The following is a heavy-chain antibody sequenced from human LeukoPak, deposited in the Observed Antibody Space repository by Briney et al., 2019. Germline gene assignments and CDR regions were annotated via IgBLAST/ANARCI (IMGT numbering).Heavy chain of an antibody. J-gene: IGHJ6*02. CDR2: IYPGDSDT. Sequence: GESLKISCKGSGYSFTSYWIGWVRQMPGKGLEWMGIIYPGDSDTRYSPSFQGQVTVSADKSISTAYLQWSSLKASDTAMYYCARHVSHYYYYYGMDVWGQGTTVTVSS. CDR3: ARHVSHYYYYYGMDV. CDR1: GYSFTSYW. V-gene: IGHV5-51*01.